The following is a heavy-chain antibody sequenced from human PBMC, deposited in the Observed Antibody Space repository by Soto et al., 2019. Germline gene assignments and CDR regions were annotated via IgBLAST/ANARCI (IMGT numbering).Heavy chain of an antibody. V-gene: IGHV3-23*01. CDR3: AKDQGGTVYGDYALRGLYFDL. D-gene: IGHD4-17*01. Sequence: EVQLLESGGGLVQPGGSLRLSCAASGFTFSSYAMSWVRQAPGKGLEWVSAISGSGGSTYYADSVKGRFTISGDNSQNTLYLQMNSLRAEDTAVYYCAKDQGGTVYGDYALRGLYFDLWGRGTLVTVSS. CDR1: GFTFSSYA. J-gene: IGHJ2*01. CDR2: ISGSGGST.